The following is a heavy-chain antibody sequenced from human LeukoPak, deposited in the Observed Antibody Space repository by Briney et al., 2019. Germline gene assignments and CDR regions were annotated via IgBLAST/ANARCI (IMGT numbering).Heavy chain of an antibody. V-gene: IGHV4-38-2*01. CDR3: ARALDYYGSGSYYDY. CDR2: IYHSGST. D-gene: IGHD3-10*01. Sequence: PSETVSLTCADSGYSISSGYYWGWIRQPPGKGLGWIGSIYHSGSTYYNPSLKSRVTISVDTSKNQFSLKLSSVTAADTAVYYCARALDYYGSGSYYDYWGQGTLVTVSS. J-gene: IGHJ4*02. CDR1: GYSISSGYY.